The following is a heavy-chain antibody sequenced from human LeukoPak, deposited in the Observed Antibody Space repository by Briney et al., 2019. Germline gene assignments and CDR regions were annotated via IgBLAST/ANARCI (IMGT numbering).Heavy chain of an antibody. CDR3: ARVRVAGKRYYYYGMDV. D-gene: IGHD6-19*01. Sequence: SETLSLTCAVYGGSFSGYYWSWIRQPPGKGLEWIGEINHSGSTNYNPSLKSRVTISVDTSKNQLSLELSSVTAADTAVYYCARVRVAGKRYYYYGMDVGGKGTTLTV. CDR2: INHSGST. J-gene: IGHJ6*04. CDR1: GGSFSGYY. V-gene: IGHV4-34*01.